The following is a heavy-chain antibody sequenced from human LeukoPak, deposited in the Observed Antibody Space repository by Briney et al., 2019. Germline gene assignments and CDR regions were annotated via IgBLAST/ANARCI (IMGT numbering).Heavy chain of an antibody. Sequence: SETLSLTCTVSGGSISSSSYYWGWIRQPPGKGLEWIGSIYYSGSTYYNPSLKSRVTISVDTSKNQFSLKLSSVTAADTAVYYCARHWDYSIPHWFDPWGQGTLVTVSS. CDR1: GGSISSSSYY. J-gene: IGHJ5*02. D-gene: IGHD4-11*01. V-gene: IGHV4-39*01. CDR3: ARHWDYSIPHWFDP. CDR2: IYYSGST.